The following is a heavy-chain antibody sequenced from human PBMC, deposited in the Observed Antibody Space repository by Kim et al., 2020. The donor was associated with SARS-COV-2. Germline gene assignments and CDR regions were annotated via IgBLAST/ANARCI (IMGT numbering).Heavy chain of an antibody. CDR3: ARDLAAWGDILTGYSHGPMK. D-gene: IGHD3-9*01. Sequence: GGSLRLSCAASGFTFSSYWMSWVRQAPGKGLEWVANIKQDGSEKYYVDSVKGRFTISRDNAKNSLYLQMNSLRAEDTAVYYCARDLAAWGDILTGYSHGPMKWGQGTLVTVSS. J-gene: IGHJ4*02. CDR1: GFTFSSYW. CDR2: IKQDGSEK. V-gene: IGHV3-7*01.